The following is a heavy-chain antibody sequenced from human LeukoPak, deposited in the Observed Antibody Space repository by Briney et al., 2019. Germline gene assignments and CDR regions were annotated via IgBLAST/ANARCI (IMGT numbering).Heavy chain of an antibody. V-gene: IGHV3-7*03. CDR2: VNRDGSET. J-gene: IGHJ6*02. Sequence: GGSLRLSCAASGFALSSHWMTWVRQVPGRGPEWVANVNRDGSETYYLDSVEGRFTISKDNAKNSLYLQMNSLRAEDTALYHCARNNAMDVWGQGTTVTVSS. CDR3: ARNNAMDV. CDR1: GFALSSHW. D-gene: IGHD2-8*01.